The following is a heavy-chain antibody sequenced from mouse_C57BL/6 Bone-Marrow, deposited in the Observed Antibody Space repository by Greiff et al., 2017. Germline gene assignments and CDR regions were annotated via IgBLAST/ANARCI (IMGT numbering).Heavy chain of an antibody. V-gene: IGHV1-64*01. J-gene: IGHJ3*01. Sequence: QVQLQQPGAELVKPGASVKLSCKASGYTFTSYWMHWVKQRPGQGLAWIGMIHPNSGSTNYNEKFKSKATLTVDKSSSTAYMQLSSLTSEDSAVYYCAREGWFTVAYWGQGTLVTVSA. CDR2: IHPNSGST. CDR3: AREGWFTVAY. D-gene: IGHD2-3*01. CDR1: GYTFTSYW.